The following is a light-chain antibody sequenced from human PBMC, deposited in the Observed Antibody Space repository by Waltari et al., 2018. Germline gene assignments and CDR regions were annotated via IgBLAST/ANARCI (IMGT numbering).Light chain of an antibody. V-gene: IGLV1-44*01. J-gene: IGLJ3*02. Sequence: QSVLTQPPSTSGTPGQRVTISCSGSSSNVGPNYVSWYQQLPGTAPTLLIYNNNRRPSGVPDRVSGSKSGTSASLASSGLQSEDEADYYCAAWDDSLNAWMFGGGTKLTVL. CDR1: SSNVGPNY. CDR3: AAWDDSLNAWM. CDR2: NNN.